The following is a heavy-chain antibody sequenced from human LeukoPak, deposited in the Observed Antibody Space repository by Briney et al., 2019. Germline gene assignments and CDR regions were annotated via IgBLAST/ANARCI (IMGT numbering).Heavy chain of an antibody. V-gene: IGHV4-59*08. CDR1: GGSISSLY. Sequence: SETLSLTCSVSGGSISSLYWSWIRQPPGKGLEWIGYIYYTGSTNYNPSLKSRITMFVDMSKNQFSLRLSSVTAADTAVYYCARHRAYSSSSPFDYWGQGTLVTVSS. D-gene: IGHD6-6*01. J-gene: IGHJ4*02. CDR3: ARHRAYSSSSPFDY. CDR2: IYYTGST.